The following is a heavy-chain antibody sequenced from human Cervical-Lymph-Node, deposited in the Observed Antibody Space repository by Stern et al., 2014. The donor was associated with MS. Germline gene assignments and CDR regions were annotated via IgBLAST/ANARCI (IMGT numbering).Heavy chain of an antibody. CDR2: FYYSGAT. CDR3: AKHACTGAACPFDL. Sequence: QVQLQESGPGLVKPSETLSLTCAVSGDSISSYTHYWAWIRQPPGKGLEWIGSFYYSGATSYNPSLKSPVTISVDTSKNHFSLGLNSVTAADTAVYYCAKHACTGAACPFDLWGQGTLVTVSS. D-gene: IGHD2-8*02. V-gene: IGHV4-39*01. CDR1: GDSISSYTHY. J-gene: IGHJ4*02.